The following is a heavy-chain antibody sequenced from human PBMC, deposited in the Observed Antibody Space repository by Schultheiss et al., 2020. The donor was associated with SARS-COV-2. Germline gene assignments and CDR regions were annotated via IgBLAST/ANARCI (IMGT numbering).Heavy chain of an antibody. Sequence: GGSLRLSCAASGFTFNNYAMSWVRQAPGKGLEWVSAISGSATSTYYADSVRGRSTISRDNSKNTLYLQMNSLRDEDTAVYYCARVQYSGSYNWFDPWGQGTLVTVSS. V-gene: IGHV3-23*01. D-gene: IGHD1-26*01. CDR3: ARVQYSGSYNWFDP. J-gene: IGHJ5*02. CDR2: ISGSATST. CDR1: GFTFNNYA.